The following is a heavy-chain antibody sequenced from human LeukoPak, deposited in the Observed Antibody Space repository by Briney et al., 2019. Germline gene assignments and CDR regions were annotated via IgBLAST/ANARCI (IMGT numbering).Heavy chain of an antibody. J-gene: IGHJ4*02. D-gene: IGHD4/OR15-4a*01. CDR2: LSTGGDNI. CDR3: AKDSRGRDYDYFDY. Sequence: GGSLRLSCAASGFTFSIYAMSWVRQAPGKGLEWVSALSTGGDNIYYADSVKGRFTISRDNSKGTLYLQMNSLRAEDTAVYYCAKDSRGRDYDYFDYWGQGALVTVSS. V-gene: IGHV3-23*01. CDR1: GFTFSIYA.